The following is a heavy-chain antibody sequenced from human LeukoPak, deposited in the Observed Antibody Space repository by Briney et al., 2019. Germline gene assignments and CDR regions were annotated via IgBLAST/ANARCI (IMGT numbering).Heavy chain of an antibody. CDR1: GYTFTGYA. Sequence: ASVKVSCKASGYTFTGYAISWVRQAPGQGLEWMGGIIPIFGTANYAQKFQGRVTITADESTSTAYMELSSLRSEDTAVYYCARDRYSSSWPRYYYYMDVWGKGTTVTVSS. CDR3: ARDRYSSSWPRYYYYMDV. V-gene: IGHV1-69*13. J-gene: IGHJ6*03. D-gene: IGHD6-13*01. CDR2: IIPIFGTA.